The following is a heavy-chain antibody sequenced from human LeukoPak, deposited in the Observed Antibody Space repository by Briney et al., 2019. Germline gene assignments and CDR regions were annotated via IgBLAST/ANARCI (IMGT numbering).Heavy chain of an antibody. J-gene: IGHJ6*03. V-gene: IGHV1-18*01. CDR1: GYTFTSYG. D-gene: IGHD1-26*01. CDR3: ARGSGSYFYYMDV. Sequence: ASVKVSCKASGYTFTSYGISWVRQAPGQGLEWMGWISAYNGNTNYAQKFQGRVTMTRDTSISTAYMELSRLRSDDTAVYYCARGSGSYFYYMDVWGKGTTVTVSS. CDR2: ISAYNGNT.